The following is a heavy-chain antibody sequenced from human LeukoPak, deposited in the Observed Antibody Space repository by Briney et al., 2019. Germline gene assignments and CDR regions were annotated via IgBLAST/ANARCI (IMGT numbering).Heavy chain of an antibody. J-gene: IGHJ4*02. D-gene: IGHD3-22*01. CDR1: GYTFTSYG. Sequence: GPSVKVSCKASGYTFTSYGISWVRQAPGQGLEWMGWISAYNGNTNYAQKLQGRVTMTTDTSTSTAYMELRSLRSDDTAVYYCARGGQHYYDSSGFDYWGQGTLVTVSS. V-gene: IGHV1-18*01. CDR2: ISAYNGNT. CDR3: ARGGQHYYDSSGFDY.